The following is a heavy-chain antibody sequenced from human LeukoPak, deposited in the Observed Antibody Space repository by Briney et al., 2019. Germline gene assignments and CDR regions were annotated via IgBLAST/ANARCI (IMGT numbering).Heavy chain of an antibody. CDR3: ARDRGFDP. Sequence: GGSLRLSCAASGFSFSTYGMHWVRQAPGKGLEWVAFIRYNVLSKYYADSVKGRFTISRDDSKNTLDLQMNSLRAEDTAVYYCARDRGFDPWGQGTLVTVSS. CDR1: GFSFSTYG. J-gene: IGHJ5*02. CDR2: IRYNVLSK. D-gene: IGHD3-10*01. V-gene: IGHV3-30*02.